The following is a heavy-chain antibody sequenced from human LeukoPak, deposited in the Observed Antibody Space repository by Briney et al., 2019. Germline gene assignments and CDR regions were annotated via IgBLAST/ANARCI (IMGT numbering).Heavy chain of an antibody. V-gene: IGHV3-11*04. CDR3: ERTRKYYDLWSGMN. D-gene: IGHD3-3*01. J-gene: IGHJ4*02. Sequence: GGSVRLSCAATGFTFSDYYMSWLRQAPGKGLEWISYIRNSGSADYYADSVQGRFTVSRDNAKSSLYLQMNSLRAEDTAVYYCERTRKYYDLWSGMNWGQGTLVTVSS. CDR2: IRNSGSAD. CDR1: GFTFSDYY.